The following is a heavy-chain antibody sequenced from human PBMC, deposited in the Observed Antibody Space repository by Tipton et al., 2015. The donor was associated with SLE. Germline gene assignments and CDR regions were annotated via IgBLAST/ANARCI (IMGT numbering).Heavy chain of an antibody. D-gene: IGHD3-3*01. Sequence: TLSLTCTVSGFSVSNGDYYWTWIRQLPGKGLEWIGSIYYSGAAYYNPSLKSRVTISEDTSKNRVSLKLNSVTAADTAVYYCARPHYDFRSGNWSDPWGQGTLVTVSS. CDR3: ARPHYDFRSGNWSDP. V-gene: IGHV4-39*07. CDR2: IYYSGAA. CDR1: GFSVSNGDYY. J-gene: IGHJ5*02.